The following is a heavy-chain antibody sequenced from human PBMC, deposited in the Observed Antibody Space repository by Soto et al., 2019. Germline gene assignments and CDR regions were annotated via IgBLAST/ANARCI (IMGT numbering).Heavy chain of an antibody. D-gene: IGHD6-19*01. CDR1: GFTFSSYL. V-gene: IGHV3-7*01. J-gene: IGHJ4*02. CDR3: ARKAYSSGCFDY. Sequence: GSLRLSCAASGFTFSSYLMSWVRQAPGKGLEWVANIKQDGSEKYYVDSVKGRFTISRDNAKNSLYLQMNSLRAEVTAVYYCARKAYSSGCFDYWGQGTLVTVSS. CDR2: IKQDGSEK.